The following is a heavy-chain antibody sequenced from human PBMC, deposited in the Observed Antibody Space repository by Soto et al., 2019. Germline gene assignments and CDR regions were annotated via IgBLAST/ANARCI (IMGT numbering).Heavy chain of an antibody. V-gene: IGHV3-23*01. D-gene: IGHD1-1*01. CDR2: LTRGGTS. CDR1: GFTFSDYS. Sequence: EVQLLESGGGLVQPGGSLRLSCAASGFTFSDYSMTWVRQTPGRGLEWVSTLTRGGTSYYADSVKGRFTVSRDNSKNTVSLQMDSLTAEDTALYYRAKRATTVPTPGNYFDSWGQGTLVTVSS. CDR3: AKRATTVPTPGNYFDS. J-gene: IGHJ4*02.